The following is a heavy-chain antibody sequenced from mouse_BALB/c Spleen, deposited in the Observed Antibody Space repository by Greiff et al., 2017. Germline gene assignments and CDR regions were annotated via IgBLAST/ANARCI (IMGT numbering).Heavy chain of an antibody. Sequence: QVQLQQSGAELVRPGSSVKISCKASGYAFSSYWMNWVKQRPGQGLEWIGQIYPGDGDTNYNGKFKGKATLTADKSSSTAYMQLSSLTSEDSAVYFCARRLYYAMDYWGQGTSGTVSS. V-gene: IGHV1-80*01. D-gene: IGHD3-2*02. J-gene: IGHJ4*01. CDR3: ARRLYYAMDY. CDR2: IYPGDGDT. CDR1: GYAFSSYW.